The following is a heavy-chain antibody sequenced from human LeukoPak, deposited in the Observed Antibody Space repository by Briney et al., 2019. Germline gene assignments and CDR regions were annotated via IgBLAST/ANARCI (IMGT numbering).Heavy chain of an antibody. Sequence: GASVKVSCKASGYTFTGYYMHWVRQPPGQGLEWMGWINPNGGGTNYAQKFQGRVTMTRDTSISTAYMELSRLRSDDTAVYYCARDRGVGVLRYFDWPSGYWGQGTLVTVSS. J-gene: IGHJ4*02. D-gene: IGHD3-9*01. CDR3: ARDRGVGVLRYFDWPSGY. CDR1: GYTFTGYY. CDR2: INPNGGGT. V-gene: IGHV1-2*02.